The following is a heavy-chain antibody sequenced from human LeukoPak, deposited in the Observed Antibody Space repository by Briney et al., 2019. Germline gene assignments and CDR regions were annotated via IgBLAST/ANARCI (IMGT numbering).Heavy chain of an antibody. J-gene: IGHJ6*02. D-gene: IGHD2-21*01. CDR3: AQDWNYYGMDV. CDR1: GGSFSGYY. V-gene: IGHV4-34*01. CDR2: INHSGST. Sequence: SETLSLTCAVYGGSFSGYYWSWIRQPPGKGLEWIGEINHSGSTNYNPSLKSRVTISVDTSKNQFSLKLSSVTAADTAVYYCAQDWNYYGMDVWGQGTTVTVSS.